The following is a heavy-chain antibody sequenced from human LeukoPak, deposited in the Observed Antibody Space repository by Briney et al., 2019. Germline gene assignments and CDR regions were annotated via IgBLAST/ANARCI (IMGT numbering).Heavy chain of an antibody. CDR1: GFAFSRYS. V-gene: IGHV3-21*01. J-gene: IGHJ4*02. Sequence: GGSLRLTCAASGFAFSRYSMNWVRQAPGKGLEWVSSISYSGPHMFYADSVRGRFTISRDNAENSLFLQMNSLRAEDTAVYFCASNDYRDEGIDSWGQGTLVTVSS. D-gene: IGHD4-17*01. CDR3: ASNDYRDEGIDS. CDR2: ISYSGPHM.